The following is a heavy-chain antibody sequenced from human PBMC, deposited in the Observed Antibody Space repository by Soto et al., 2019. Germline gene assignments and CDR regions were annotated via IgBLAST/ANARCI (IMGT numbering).Heavy chain of an antibody. CDR2: ISNDGSNK. V-gene: IGHV3-30*18. J-gene: IGHJ4*02. CDR3: AKANHGYYFDY. Sequence: QVQLVESGGGVVQPGRSLRLSCAASGFTFSSYGMHWVRQAPGKGLEWVAVISNDGSNKYYADSMKGRFTISRDNSKNTLYMQMNSLRAEDTAVYYCAKANHGYYFDYWGQGTLVTVSS. CDR1: GFTFSSYG.